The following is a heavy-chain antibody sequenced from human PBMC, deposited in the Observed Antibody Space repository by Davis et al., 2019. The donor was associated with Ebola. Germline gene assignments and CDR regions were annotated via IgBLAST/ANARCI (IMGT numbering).Heavy chain of an antibody. J-gene: IGHJ4*02. Sequence: GESLKISCAASGFTFSSSWMTWVRQAPGKGLEWVANIKQDGSEKYCVDSVKGRFTISRDNSKNTLYLQMNSLRAEDTAVYYCASRTELRYWGQGTLVTVSS. V-gene: IGHV3-7*01. CDR2: IKQDGSEK. D-gene: IGHD1-26*01. CDR1: GFTFSSSW. CDR3: ASRTELRY.